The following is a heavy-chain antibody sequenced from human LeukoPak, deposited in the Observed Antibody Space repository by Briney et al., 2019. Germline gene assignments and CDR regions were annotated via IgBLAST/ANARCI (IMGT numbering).Heavy chain of an antibody. D-gene: IGHD6-13*01. J-gene: IGHJ5*02. CDR3: TTQCIAAGWFYP. CDR1: GFTFSNAW. CDR2: IKSKTDGGTT. Sequence: GGSLRLSCAASGFTFSNAWMSWVSQAPGKGLEWVGRIKSKTDGGTTDYAAPVKGRFTISRDDSKNTLYLQMNSLKTEDTAVHYCTTQCIAAGWFYPWGQGTLVTVSS. V-gene: IGHV3-15*01.